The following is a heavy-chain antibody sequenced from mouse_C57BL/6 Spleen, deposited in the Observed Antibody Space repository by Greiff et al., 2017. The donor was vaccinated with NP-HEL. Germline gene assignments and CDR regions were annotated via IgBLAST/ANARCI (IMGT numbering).Heavy chain of an antibody. J-gene: IGHJ2*01. CDR3: ARNLYDSNYVYFDY. V-gene: IGHV2-9-1*01. CDR2: IWTGGGT. D-gene: IGHD2-5*01. CDR1: GFSLTSYA. Sequence: VMLVESGPGLVAPSQSLSITCTVSGFSLTSYAISWVRQPPGKGLEWLGVIWTGGGTNYNSALKSRLSISKDNSKSQVFLKMNSLQTDDTARYYCARNLYDSNYVYFDYWGQGTTLTVSS.